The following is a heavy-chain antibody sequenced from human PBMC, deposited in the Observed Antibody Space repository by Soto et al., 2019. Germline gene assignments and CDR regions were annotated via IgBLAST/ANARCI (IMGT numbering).Heavy chain of an antibody. CDR1: GFTFSSYG. D-gene: IGHD7-27*01. CDR2: ILYDGSNR. J-gene: IGHJ6*02. Sequence: PGGSLRLSCAASGFTFSSYGMHWVRQAPGKGLEWVAVILYDGSNRYYAESVKGRFTISRDNSKNTLYLQMNSLRAEDTAVYYCAKDLLGPGRAYGMDVWGQGTTVTVSS. V-gene: IGHV3-30*18. CDR3: AKDLLGPGRAYGMDV.